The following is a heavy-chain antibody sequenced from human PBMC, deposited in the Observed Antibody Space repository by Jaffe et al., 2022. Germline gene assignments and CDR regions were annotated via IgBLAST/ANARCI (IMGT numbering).Heavy chain of an antibody. J-gene: IGHJ3*02. CDR1: GFTFSSYG. D-gene: IGHD4-17*01. V-gene: IGHV3-30*02. Sequence: QVQLVESGGGVVQPGGSLRLSCAASGFTFSSYGMHWVRQAPGKGLEWVAFIRYDGSNKYYADSVKGRFTISRDNSKNTLYLQMNSLRAEDTAVYYCAKDRVYGDPDAFDIWGQGTMVTVSS. CDR2: IRYDGSNK. CDR3: AKDRVYGDPDAFDI.